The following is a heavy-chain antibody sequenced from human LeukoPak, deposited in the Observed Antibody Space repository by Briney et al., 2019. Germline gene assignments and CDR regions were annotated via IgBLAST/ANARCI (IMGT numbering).Heavy chain of an antibody. CDR2: ISGSGGTT. Sequence: GGSLRLSCAASGYIFSSYAMSWVRQAPGKGLEWVSAISGSGGTTYYADSVKGRFTISRDNAKNTLYLQMDSLRAEDTATYYCARDKGYSSDTWGQGTLVTVSS. J-gene: IGHJ5*02. CDR3: ARDKGYSSDT. CDR1: GYIFSSYA. V-gene: IGHV3-23*01. D-gene: IGHD5-12*01.